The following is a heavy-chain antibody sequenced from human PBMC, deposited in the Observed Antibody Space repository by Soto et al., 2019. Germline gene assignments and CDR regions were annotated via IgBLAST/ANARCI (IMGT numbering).Heavy chain of an antibody. V-gene: IGHV4-31*03. CDR2: IYYSGST. CDR1: GGSISSGGYY. Sequence: SETVSLTCTVSGGSISSGGYYWSWIRQNPGKGLEWIGYIYYSGSTYYNPSLKSRVTISVDTSKNQFSLKLSSVTAADTAVYYCARGVCSGGSCYRWYFDYWGQGTLVTVSS. D-gene: IGHD2-15*01. CDR3: ARGVCSGGSCYRWYFDY. J-gene: IGHJ4*02.